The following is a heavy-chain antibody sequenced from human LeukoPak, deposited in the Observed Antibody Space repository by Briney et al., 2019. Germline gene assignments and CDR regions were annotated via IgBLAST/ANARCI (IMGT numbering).Heavy chain of an antibody. CDR1: GDSVTSNSAA. D-gene: IGHD2-21*01. J-gene: IGHJ5*02. CDR2: TYYRSKWYN. Sequence: SQTLSLTCAISGDSVTSNSAAWNWIRQSPSRGLERLGRTYYRSKWYNDYAVSVKSRITINPDTSKNQFSLQLNSVTPEDTAVYYCARDQGGEDEGPNWFDPWGQGTLVTVSS. CDR3: ARDQGGEDEGPNWFDP. V-gene: IGHV6-1*01.